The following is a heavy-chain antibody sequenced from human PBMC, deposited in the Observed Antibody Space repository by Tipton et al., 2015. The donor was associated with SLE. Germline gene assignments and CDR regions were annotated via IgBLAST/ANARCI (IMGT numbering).Heavy chain of an antibody. V-gene: IGHV4-59*11. CDR2: IHYTEGT. CDR1: GGSINSHY. D-gene: IGHD5-12*01. CDR3: ARVMGGGYAGYYYYVMDV. J-gene: IGHJ6*02. Sequence: TLSLTCTVSGGSINSHYWSWIRQSPGTGLEWLGYIHYTEGTNFNPSIKSRVTISLDTSKNQFSLTLSSVSAADTAVYYCARVMGGGYAGYYYYVMDVWDQGTTVIVSS.